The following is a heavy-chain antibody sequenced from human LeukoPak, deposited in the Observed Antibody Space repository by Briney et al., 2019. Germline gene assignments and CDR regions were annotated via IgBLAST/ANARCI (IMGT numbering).Heavy chain of an antibody. J-gene: IGHJ5*02. V-gene: IGHV1-18*01. D-gene: IGHD3-9*01. CDR1: GGTFSSYA. CDR2: ISAYNGNT. CDR3: ARELFSYSVWFDP. Sequence: ASVKVSCKASGGTFSSYAISWVRQAPGQGLEWMGWISAYNGNTNYAQKLQGRVTMTTDTSTSTAYMELRSLKSDDTAVYYCARELFSYSVWFDPWGQGTLVTASS.